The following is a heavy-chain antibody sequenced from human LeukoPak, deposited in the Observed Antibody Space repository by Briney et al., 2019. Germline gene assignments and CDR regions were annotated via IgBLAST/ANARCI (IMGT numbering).Heavy chain of an antibody. Sequence: PGGSLRLSCAASGFSFSSYAMSWVRQAPGKGLEWVSSISDSGSYIYYADSVKGRFTISRDNAKNSLYLQMNSLRAEDTAVYYCARGGGYSYGFHDYWGQGTLVTVSS. CDR3: ARGGGYSYGFHDY. J-gene: IGHJ4*02. CDR2: ISDSGSYI. V-gene: IGHV3-21*01. D-gene: IGHD5-18*01. CDR1: GFSFSSYA.